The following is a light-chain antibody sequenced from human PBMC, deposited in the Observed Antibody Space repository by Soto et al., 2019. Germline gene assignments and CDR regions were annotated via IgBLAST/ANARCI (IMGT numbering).Light chain of an antibody. CDR1: QSLVYSANNKNY. CDR2: WAS. J-gene: IGKJ2*01. Sequence: DIVMTQSPDSLAVSLGERATINCKSSQSLVYSANNKNYLAWYQQKPGQPPKLLIYWASVRESGVPDRFSGSGSGTDFTLTISSLQAEDCAVYYCQQYGSSVYTFGQGTKLEIK. V-gene: IGKV4-1*01. CDR3: QQYGSSVYT.